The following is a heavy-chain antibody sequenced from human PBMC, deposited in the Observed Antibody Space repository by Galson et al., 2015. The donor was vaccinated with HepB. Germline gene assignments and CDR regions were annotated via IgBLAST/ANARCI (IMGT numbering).Heavy chain of an antibody. CDR2: IDWDDDK. CDR1: GFSLSTRGMC. D-gene: IGHD3-22*01. Sequence: PALVKPTQTLTLTCTFSGFSLSTRGMCVSWIRQPPGKALEWLALIDWDDDKYYNTSLKTRLTISKDTSKNQVVLTMTNMDPVDTATYYRARIEYYYDSSGYFDYWGPGTLVTVSS. J-gene: IGHJ4*02. CDR3: ARIEYYYDSSGYFDY. V-gene: IGHV2-70*01.